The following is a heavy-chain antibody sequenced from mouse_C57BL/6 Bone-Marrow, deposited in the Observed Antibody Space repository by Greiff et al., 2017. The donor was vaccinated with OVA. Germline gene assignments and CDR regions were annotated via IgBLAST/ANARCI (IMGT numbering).Heavy chain of an antibody. CDR1: GYTFTEYT. D-gene: IGHD1-1*01. Sequence: VKLMESGAELVKPGASVKLSCKASGYTFTEYTIHWVKQRSGQGLEWIGWFYPGSGSIKYNEKFKDKATLTADKSSSTVYMELSRLTSEDSAVYFCARHEAGRGLTTVVTPFAYWGQGTLVTVSA. CDR3: ARHEAGRGLTTVVTPFAY. J-gene: IGHJ3*01. CDR2: FYPGSGSI. V-gene: IGHV1-62-2*01.